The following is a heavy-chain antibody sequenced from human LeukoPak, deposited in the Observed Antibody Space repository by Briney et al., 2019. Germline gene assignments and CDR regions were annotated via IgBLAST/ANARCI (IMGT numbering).Heavy chain of an antibody. CDR1: GYTFTSYG. CDR2: ISAYNGNT. CDR3: AKSYGDSLYYFDY. V-gene: IGHV1-18*01. Sequence: GASVKVSCKASGYTFTSYGISWVRQAPGQGLEWMGWISAYNGNTNYAQKFQGRVTITADESTSTAYMELSSLRSEDTAVYYCAKSYGDSLYYFDYWGQGTLVTVSS. D-gene: IGHD4-17*01. J-gene: IGHJ4*02.